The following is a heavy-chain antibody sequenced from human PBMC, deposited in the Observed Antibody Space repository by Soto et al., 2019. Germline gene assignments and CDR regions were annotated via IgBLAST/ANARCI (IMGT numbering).Heavy chain of an antibody. V-gene: IGHV3-23*01. J-gene: IGHJ6*03. CDR3: AKGSLRYCSGGSCYDYYYMDV. Sequence: GGSLRLSCAASGFTFSSYAMSWVRQAPGKGLEWVSAISGSGGSTYYADSVKGRFTISRDNSKNTLYLQMNSLRAEDTAVYYCAKGSLRYCSGGSCYDYYYMDVWGKGTTVTVSS. D-gene: IGHD2-15*01. CDR1: GFTFSSYA. CDR2: ISGSGGST.